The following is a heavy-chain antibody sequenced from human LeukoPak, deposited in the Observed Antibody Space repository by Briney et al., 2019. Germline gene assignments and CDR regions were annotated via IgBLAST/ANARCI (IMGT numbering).Heavy chain of an antibody. V-gene: IGHV3-23*01. J-gene: IGHJ4*02. D-gene: IGHD3-22*01. CDR3: AKAGGYYYDSSGSRAFDY. CDR1: GFTFSSYA. Sequence: GGSPRLSCAAAGFTFSSYAMSWVRQAPGKGLEWVSAISGSGGSTYYADSVKGRFTISRDNSKNTLYLQMNSLRAEDTAVYYCAKAGGYYYDSSGSRAFDYWGQGTLVTVSS. CDR2: ISGSGGST.